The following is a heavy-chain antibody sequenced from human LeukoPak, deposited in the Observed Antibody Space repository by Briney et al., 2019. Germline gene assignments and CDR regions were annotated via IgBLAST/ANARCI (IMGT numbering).Heavy chain of an antibody. J-gene: IGHJ6*02. CDR3: ARDTYYYDSSGYRYYYGMDV. CDR1: GGSFSGYY. D-gene: IGHD3-22*01. Sequence: SETLSLTCAVYGGSFSGYYWSWIRQPPGKGLEWIGEINHSGSTNYNPSLKSRVTISVDTSKNQFSLKLSSVTAADTAVYYCARDTYYYDSSGYRYYYGMDVWGQGTTVTVSS. CDR2: INHSGST. V-gene: IGHV4-34*01.